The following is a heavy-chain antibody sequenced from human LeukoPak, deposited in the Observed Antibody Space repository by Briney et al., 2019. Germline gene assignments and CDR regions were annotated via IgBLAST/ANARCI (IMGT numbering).Heavy chain of an antibody. CDR1: GGSISSGDYY. CDR2: IYYSGST. J-gene: IGHJ4*02. CDR3: ARDKGFWSGSYYFDY. D-gene: IGHD3-3*01. V-gene: IGHV4-30-4*08. Sequence: SETLSLTCTVSGGSISSGDYYWSWIRQPPGKGLEWIGYIYYSGSTYYNPSLKSRVTISVDTSKNQFSLKLSSVTAADTAVYYCARDKGFWSGSYYFDYWGQGTLVTVSS.